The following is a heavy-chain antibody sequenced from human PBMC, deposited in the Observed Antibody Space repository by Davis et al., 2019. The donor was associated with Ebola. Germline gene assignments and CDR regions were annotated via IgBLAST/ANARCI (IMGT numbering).Heavy chain of an antibody. D-gene: IGHD4-17*01. CDR2: MNPNSGNT. J-gene: IGHJ5*02. V-gene: IGHV1-8*02. Sequence: ASVKVSCKASGYTFTSYGISWVRQAPGQGLEWMGWMNPNSGNTGYAQKFQGRVTTTRNTSISTAYMELSSLRTEDTAVYYCARVGEADYGGPRGWFDPWGQGTLVTVSS. CDR1: GYTFTSYG. CDR3: ARVGEADYGGPRGWFDP.